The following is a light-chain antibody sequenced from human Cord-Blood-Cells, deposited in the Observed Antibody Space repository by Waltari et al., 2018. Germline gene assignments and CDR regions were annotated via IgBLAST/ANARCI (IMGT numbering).Light chain of an antibody. CDR1: SSDVGGFIY. CDR2: DVS. CDR3: SSYTSSSTGV. J-gene: IGLJ3*02. V-gene: IGLV2-14*01. Sequence: QSALPQPASVSGSPGQSLTTSCTGTSSDVGGFIYVSWYQQHPGKAPKLMIYDVSNRPSGVSNRFSGSKSGNTASLTISGLQAEDEADYYCSSYTSSSTGVFGGGTKLTVL.